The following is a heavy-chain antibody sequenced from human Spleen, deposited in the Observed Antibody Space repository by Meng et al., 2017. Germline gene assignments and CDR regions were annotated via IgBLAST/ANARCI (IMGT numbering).Heavy chain of an antibody. J-gene: IGHJ4*02. CDR1: GCTFSSYA. D-gene: IGHD5-24*01. CDR3: ARRGGRDIDS. CDR2: ISNSGGST. V-gene: IGHV3-23*01. Sequence: GESLKISCATSGCTFSSYAMSWVRQAPGKGLEWVSAISNSGGSTYYADSVKGRFTISRDNSKNTLYLQMNSLRAEDTAVYYCARRGGRDIDSWGQGTLVTVSS.